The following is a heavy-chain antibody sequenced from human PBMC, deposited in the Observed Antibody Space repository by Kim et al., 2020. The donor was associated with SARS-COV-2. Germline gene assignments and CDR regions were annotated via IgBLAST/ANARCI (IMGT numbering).Heavy chain of an antibody. CDR2: IYYSGST. V-gene: IGHV4-59*01. D-gene: IGHD5-18*01. CDR1: GGPISNYY. J-gene: IGHJ4*02. Sequence: SETLSLTCTVSGGPISNYYWSWTRPPPGKGLEFIGYIYYSGSTNYNPSLTSRVTISIDTSKNQFTLKVNSVTAADTAVYYCASRHGYNYGSWGQGTLVTVSS. CDR3: ASRHGYNYGS.